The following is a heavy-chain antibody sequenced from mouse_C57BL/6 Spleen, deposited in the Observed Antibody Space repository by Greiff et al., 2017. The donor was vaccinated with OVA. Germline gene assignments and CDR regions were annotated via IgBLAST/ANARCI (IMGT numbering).Heavy chain of an antibody. Sequence: QVQLKQSGAELVRPGASVTLSCKASGYTFTDYEMHWLKQTPVHGLEWIGAIDPETGGTAYNQKFKGKAILTADKSSSTAYMELRSLTSEDSAVYYCTRAGSPLAYWGQGTLVTVSA. CDR3: TRAGSPLAY. J-gene: IGHJ3*01. V-gene: IGHV1-15*01. CDR2: IDPETGGT. CDR1: GYTFTDYE.